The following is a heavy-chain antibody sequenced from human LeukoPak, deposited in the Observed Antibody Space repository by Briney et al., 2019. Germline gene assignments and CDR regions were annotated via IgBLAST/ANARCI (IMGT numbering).Heavy chain of an antibody. V-gene: IGHV3-7*02. J-gene: IGHJ4*02. CDR3: ARGSSVVGLD. Sequence: PGGSLRLSCAASGFTFSNYWMAWVRQAPGRGLEWVASIKPDGSVIYYGDSVKGRFTLSRDNTKNSLYLQMNSLRAEDTAVYYCARGSSVVGLDWGQGTLVTVSS. CDR2: IKPDGSVI. CDR1: GFTFSNYW. D-gene: IGHD2-15*01.